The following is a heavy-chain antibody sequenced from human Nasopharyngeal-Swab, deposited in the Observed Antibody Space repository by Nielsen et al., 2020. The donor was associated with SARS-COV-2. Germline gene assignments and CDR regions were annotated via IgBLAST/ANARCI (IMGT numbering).Heavy chain of an antibody. V-gene: IGHV3-23*01. CDR3: AKDNSPFPVHYDFWSGPTYFDY. J-gene: IGHJ4*02. CDR2: ISGSGGST. Sequence: GGSLRLSCAASGFTFSSYAMSWVRQAPGKGLDWVSAISGSGGSTYYADSVKGRFTISRDNSKNTLYLQMNSLRAEDTAVYYCAKDNSPFPVHYDFWSGPTYFDYWCQGTLVTVSS. CDR1: GFTFSSYA. D-gene: IGHD3-3*01.